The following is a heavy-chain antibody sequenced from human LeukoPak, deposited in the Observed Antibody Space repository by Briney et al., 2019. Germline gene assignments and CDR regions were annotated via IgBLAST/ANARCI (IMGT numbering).Heavy chain of an antibody. V-gene: IGHV3-23*01. J-gene: IGHJ4*02. D-gene: IGHD3-3*01. CDR2: ISGSGGRA. Sequence: QPGGSLRLSWAASGFSFSVYAMSWVRQAPGKGLEWVSSISGSGGRAYYTNSVKGRFTISRENFKNTVYLEMNNLGAEDTALYYCAKGGQDFDFWRFYYWGKGNLVIVSS. CDR1: GFSFSVYA. CDR3: AKGGQDFDFWRFYY.